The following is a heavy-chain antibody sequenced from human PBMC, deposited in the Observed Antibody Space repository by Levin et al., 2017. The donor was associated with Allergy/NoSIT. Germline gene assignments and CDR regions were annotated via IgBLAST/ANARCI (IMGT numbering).Heavy chain of an antibody. CDR3: ARPTTYYYDTTNYYLDAFDI. D-gene: IGHD3-22*01. CDR2: IIPFFGPA. J-gene: IGHJ3*02. V-gene: IGHV1-69*13. Sequence: SVKVSCKASAGTFNTFFINWVRQAPGQGLEWVGGIIPFFGPAKYAQKFQGTVTISADESTSTAFMELSGLRSEDTAVYYCARPTTYYYDTTNYYLDAFDIWGQGTTVTVSS. CDR1: AGTFNTFF.